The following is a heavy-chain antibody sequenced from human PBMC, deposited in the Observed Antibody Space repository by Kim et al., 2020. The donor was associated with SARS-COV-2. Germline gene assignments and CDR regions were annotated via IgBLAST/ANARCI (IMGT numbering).Heavy chain of an antibody. D-gene: IGHD6-13*01. Sequence: GGSLRLSCAASGFTFDDYGMSWVRQAPGKGLEWVSGINWNGGSTGYADSVKGRFTISRDNAKNSLYLQMNSLRAEDTALYHCARGGAASPLTLCYYYYCMDVWGKGTPVTVSS. CDR1: GFTFDDYG. V-gene: IGHV3-20*01. CDR2: INWNGGST. CDR3: ARGGAASPLTLCYYYYCMDV. J-gene: IGHJ6*03.